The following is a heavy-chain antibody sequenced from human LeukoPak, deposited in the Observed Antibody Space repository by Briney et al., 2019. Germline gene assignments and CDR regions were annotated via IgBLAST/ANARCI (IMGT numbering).Heavy chain of an antibody. Sequence: PSETLSLTCTVSGDSIRSNTYNWGCIRQPPGKGLEWIGTIFYSGSTSFIPSLKSRVNISVDTYGNQFSLKVISVTAADTAVYYCARLDRRCGDLGFFDYWGQGSLVTVSS. J-gene: IGHJ4*02. V-gene: IGHV4-39*01. CDR3: ARLDRRCGDLGFFDY. CDR2: IFYSGST. CDR1: GDSIRSNTYN. D-gene: IGHD3-10*01.